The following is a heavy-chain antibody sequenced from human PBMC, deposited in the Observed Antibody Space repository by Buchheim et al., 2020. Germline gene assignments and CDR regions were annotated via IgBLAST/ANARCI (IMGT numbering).Heavy chain of an antibody. CDR1: GYTFTGYY. Sequence: QVQLVQSGAEVKKPGASVKVSCKASGYTFTGYYMHWVRQAPGQGLEWMGIINPSGGSTSYAQKFQGRVNMTRDTSTNPVYMELSSLRSEDTAVYYCAPATHEQYGMDVWGQGTT. V-gene: IGHV1-46*03. CDR2: INPSGGST. CDR3: APATHEQYGMDV. J-gene: IGHJ6*02. D-gene: IGHD1/OR15-1a*01.